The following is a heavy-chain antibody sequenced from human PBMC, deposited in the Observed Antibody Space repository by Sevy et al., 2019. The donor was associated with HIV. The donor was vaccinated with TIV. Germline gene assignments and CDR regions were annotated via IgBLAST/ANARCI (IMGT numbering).Heavy chain of an antibody. D-gene: IGHD2-15*01. CDR3: ARDRDGYSRATFDY. CDR2: ISSSGSTI. Sequence: GGSLGLSCAASGFTFSDYYMSWIRQAPGKGLEWVSYISSSGSTIYYADSVKGRFTISRDNAKNSLYLQMNSLRAEDTAVYYCARDRDGYSRATFDYWGQGTLVTVSS. CDR1: GFTFSDYY. V-gene: IGHV3-11*01. J-gene: IGHJ4*02.